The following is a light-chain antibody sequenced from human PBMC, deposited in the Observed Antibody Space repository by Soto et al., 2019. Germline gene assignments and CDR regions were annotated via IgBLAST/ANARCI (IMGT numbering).Light chain of an antibody. CDR2: STN. CDR1: TGAVTSDYY. V-gene: IGLV7-43*01. J-gene: IGLJ3*02. CDR3: LLYCDETWV. Sequence: QAVVTQEPSLTVSPGGTVTLTCASSTGAVTSDYYANWCQQKPGQVPTTLIYSTNNRHSWTPARFSGSLLGGKAALTLSGVQPCDEDDYCCLLYCDETWVFGGGTKVTVL.